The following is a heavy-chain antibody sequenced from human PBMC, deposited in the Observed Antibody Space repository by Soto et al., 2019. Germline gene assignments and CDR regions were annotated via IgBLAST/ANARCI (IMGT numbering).Heavy chain of an antibody. CDR2: ISSDGTTT. J-gene: IGHJ4*02. D-gene: IGHD3-9*01. CDR3: AREYYGVLTGYYNDY. V-gene: IGHV3-74*01. Sequence: EVQLVESGGGLVRSGGSLGLSCVASGFSFRSYWMHWVRQAPGKGLVWVARISSDGTTTTYADSANGRFTVSRDNAANTLYLQMSSLRAEDTAVYYCAREYYGVLTGYYNDYWGQGTLVTVSS. CDR1: GFSFRSYW.